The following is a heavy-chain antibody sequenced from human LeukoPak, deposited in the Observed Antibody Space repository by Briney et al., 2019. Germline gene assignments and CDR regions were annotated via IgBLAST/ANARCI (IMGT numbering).Heavy chain of an antibody. CDR1: GGSISSSNW. V-gene: IGHV4-4*02. CDR2: IYHSGST. Sequence: PSQTLSLTCAVSGGSISSSNWWSWVRQPPGKGLEWIGEIYHSGSTNYNPSLKSRVTISVDKSKNQFSLKLSSVTAADTAVYYCARGAPDDYSNFYWYFDLWGRGTLVTVSS. J-gene: IGHJ2*01. CDR3: ARGAPDDYSNFYWYFDL. D-gene: IGHD4-11*01.